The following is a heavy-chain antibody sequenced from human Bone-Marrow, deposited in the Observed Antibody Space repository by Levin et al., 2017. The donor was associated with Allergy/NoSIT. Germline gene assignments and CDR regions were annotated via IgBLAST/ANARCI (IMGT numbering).Heavy chain of an antibody. V-gene: IGHV4-59*01. CDR2: IYHNGTT. CDR1: GASIRTFF. Sequence: SQTLSLTCTVSGASIRTFFWSWIRPPPGKGLEWIGYIYHNGTTNYNPSLKSRLSISVDTSRNQVSMKLRSLTAADTALYYCARDRRVAAIGFYYYYLDVWGKGTSVTVSS. CDR3: ARDRRVAAIGFYYYYLDV. J-gene: IGHJ6*03. D-gene: IGHD6-19*01.